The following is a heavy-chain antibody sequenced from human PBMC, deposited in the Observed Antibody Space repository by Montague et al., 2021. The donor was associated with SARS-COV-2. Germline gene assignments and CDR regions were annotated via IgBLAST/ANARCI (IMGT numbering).Heavy chain of an antibody. Sequence: SRSLSFSASGFPFSSYAMHWVRQAPGKGLEWVAVISYDGSNKYYADSVKGRFTISRDNSKNTLYLQMNSLRAEDTAVYYCARDLGFYGMDVWGQGTTVTVSS. J-gene: IGHJ6*02. CDR3: ARDLGFYGMDV. CDR2: ISYDGSNK. V-gene: IGHV3-30*04. CDR1: GFPFSSYA.